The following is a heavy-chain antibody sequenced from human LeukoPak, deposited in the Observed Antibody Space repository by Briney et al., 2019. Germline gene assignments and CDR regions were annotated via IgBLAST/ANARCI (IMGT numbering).Heavy chain of an antibody. CDR3: ARDGAGGYSGYGGVDY. J-gene: IGHJ4*02. D-gene: IGHD5-12*01. V-gene: IGHV1-46*01. Sequence: ASVKVSCKASGYTFTSYYMPWVRQAPGQGLEWMGIINPSGGSTSYAQKFQGRVTMTRDTSTSTVYMELSSLRSEDTAVYYCARDGAGGYSGYGGVDYWGQGTLVTVSS. CDR1: GYTFTSYY. CDR2: INPSGGST.